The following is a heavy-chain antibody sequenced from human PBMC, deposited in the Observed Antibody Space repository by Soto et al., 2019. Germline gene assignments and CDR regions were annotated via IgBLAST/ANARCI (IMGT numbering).Heavy chain of an antibody. CDR2: RYYIGRT. CDR1: GGSIGSYY. V-gene: IGHV4-59*08. Sequence: PSETLSLTCTVSGGSIGSYYWSWIRQSPGKGLEWIGYRYYIGRTSYNPSLKSRVTMSMDTSKNQFFLELSSLTAADTAVYYCARHINYNYFAMGVWGQGTTIT. CDR3: ARHINYNYFAMGV. J-gene: IGHJ6*02.